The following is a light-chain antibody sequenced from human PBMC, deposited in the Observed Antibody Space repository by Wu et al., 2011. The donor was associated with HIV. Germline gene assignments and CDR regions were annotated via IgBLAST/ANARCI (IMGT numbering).Light chain of an antibody. CDR2: GAS. Sequence: RATLSCRASQSVSNNLAWYQQKPGQAPRLLIYGASIRAPGLPDRFSARGSGTEYTLTIDTMQEEDFAVYYCQQFTNWPSYTFGQGTKLEI. CDR3: QQFTNWPSYT. CDR1: QSVSNN. J-gene: IGKJ2*01. V-gene: IGKV3-15*01.